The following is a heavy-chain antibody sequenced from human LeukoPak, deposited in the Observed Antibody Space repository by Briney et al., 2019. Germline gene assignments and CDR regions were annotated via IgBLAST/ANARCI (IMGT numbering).Heavy chain of an antibody. V-gene: IGHV4-59*01. J-gene: IGHJ6*02. Sequence: SETLSLTCTVSGGSINSYFWTWIRQSPGKGLEWIGYIYYTGITNYIPSLKSRVTISLDTSKNQSSLKLSAVTAADTAVYYCASLRSDYYAGINVWGQGTTVTVSS. CDR2: IYYTGIT. CDR3: ASLRSDYYAGINV. CDR1: GGSINSYF.